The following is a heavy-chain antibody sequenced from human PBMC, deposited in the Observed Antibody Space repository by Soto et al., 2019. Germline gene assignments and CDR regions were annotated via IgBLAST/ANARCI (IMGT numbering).Heavy chain of an antibody. CDR2: ISGSGGST. CDR1: GFTFSSYA. D-gene: IGHD3-3*01. CDR3: AKDHRGVYDFWSGYAPAGSFDY. Sequence: GGSLRLSCAASGFTFSSYAMSWVRQAPGKGLEWVSAISGSGGSTYYADSVKGRFTISRDNSKNTLYLQMNSLRAEDTAVYYCAKDHRGVYDFWSGYAPAGSFDYWGQGTLVTVSS. V-gene: IGHV3-23*01. J-gene: IGHJ4*02.